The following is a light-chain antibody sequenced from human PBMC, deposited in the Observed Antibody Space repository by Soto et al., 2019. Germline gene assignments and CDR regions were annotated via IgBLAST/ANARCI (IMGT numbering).Light chain of an antibody. V-gene: IGLV2-23*01. J-gene: IGLJ2*01. CDR1: SSNVGTYDL. CDR3: CSFAVGAALV. Sequence: QSVLTQPASVSASTGRSITISCTGASSNVGTYDLVSWYQHQPDKAPKLIIYEGTKRPSGISSRFSGSKSGNTASLTISGLQAEDDSDYYCCSFAVGAALVFGGGTKLTVL. CDR2: EGT.